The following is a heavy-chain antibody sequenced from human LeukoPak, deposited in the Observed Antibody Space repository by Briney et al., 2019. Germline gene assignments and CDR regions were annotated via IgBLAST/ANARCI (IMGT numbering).Heavy chain of an antibody. CDR2: IYTSGST. CDR3: ARDDFWSGYRAFDI. V-gene: IGHV4-4*07. CDR1: GGSISSYY. Sequence: SETLPLTCSVSGGSISSYYWSWIRRPAGKGLEWIGRIYTSGSTNYNPSLKSRVTMSVHTSKNQFSLKLSSVTAADTAVYYCARDDFWSGYRAFDIWGQGTMVTVSS. D-gene: IGHD3-3*01. J-gene: IGHJ3*02.